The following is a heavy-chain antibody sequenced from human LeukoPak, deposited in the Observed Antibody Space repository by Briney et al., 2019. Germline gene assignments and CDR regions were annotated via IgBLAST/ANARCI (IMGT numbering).Heavy chain of an antibody. J-gene: IGHJ4*02. CDR2: TRNKANSYTT. CDR1: GFTFSDHY. V-gene: IGHV3-72*01. CDR3: ARVRSGSLDY. D-gene: IGHD1-26*01. Sequence: GGSLRLSCAASGFTFSDHYMDWVRQAPGKGLEWVGRTRNKANSYTTEYAASVKGRFTISRDDSKNSLYLQMNSLKTEDTAVYCCARVRSGSLDYWGQGTLVTVSS.